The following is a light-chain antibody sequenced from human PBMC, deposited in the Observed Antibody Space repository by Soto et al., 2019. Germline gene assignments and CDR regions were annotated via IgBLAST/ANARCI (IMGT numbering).Light chain of an antibody. CDR3: QQRNMWPIT. CDR2: GAS. V-gene: IGKV3D-20*02. Sequence: EIVLTQSPGTLSFSPGERATLSCRASQRVTSNYLAWYQQKPGQAPSRLIYGASSRATDTPPRFSGSGSGTDFTLTISSLEPEDSAVYYCQQRNMWPITFGQGTRLEIK. CDR1: QRVTSNY. J-gene: IGKJ5*01.